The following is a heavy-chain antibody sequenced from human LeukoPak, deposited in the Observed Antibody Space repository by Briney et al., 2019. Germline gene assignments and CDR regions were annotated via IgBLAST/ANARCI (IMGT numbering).Heavy chain of an antibody. J-gene: IGHJ6*03. D-gene: IGHD2-15*01. V-gene: IGHV1-8*01. CDR3: ARGRLYCSGGSCYYMDV. CDR1: GYTFTSYD. CDR2: MNPNSGNT. Sequence: ASVKVSCKASGYTFTSYDINWVRQATGQGLEWMGWMNPNSGNTGYAQKFQGRVTMTRNTSISTAYMELSSLRSEDTAVYYCARGRLYCSGGSCYYMDVWGKGTMVTVSS.